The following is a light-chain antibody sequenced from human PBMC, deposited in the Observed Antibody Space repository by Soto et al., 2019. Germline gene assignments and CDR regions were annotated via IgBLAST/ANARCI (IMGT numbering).Light chain of an antibody. CDR3: SSYTTNSTL. J-gene: IGLJ2*01. CDR2: EVS. CDR1: SSDVGDYNR. V-gene: IGLV2-18*02. Sequence: QSALTQPPSVSGSRGQSVTISCTGTSSDVGDYNRVSWYQQSPGTAPKLMIYEVSNRPSGVPDRFSGSKSGNTASLTISGLQAEDEADYYCSSYTTNSTLFGGGTKVTVL.